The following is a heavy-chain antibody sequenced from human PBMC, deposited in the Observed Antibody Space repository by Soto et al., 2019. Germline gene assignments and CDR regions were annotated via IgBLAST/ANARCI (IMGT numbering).Heavy chain of an antibody. J-gene: IGHJ4*02. D-gene: IGHD3-3*01. CDR2: IYSGGST. Sequence: PGGSLRLSCAASGFTVSSNYMSWVRQAPGKGLEWVSVIYSGGSTYYADSVKGRFTISRDNSKNTLYLQMNSLRAEDTAVYYCANRPLGIFGVFDYWGQGTLVTVSS. V-gene: IGHV3-53*01. CDR1: GFTVSSNY. CDR3: ANRPLGIFGVFDY.